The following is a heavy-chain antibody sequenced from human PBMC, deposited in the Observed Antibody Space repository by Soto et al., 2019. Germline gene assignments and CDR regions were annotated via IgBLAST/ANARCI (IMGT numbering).Heavy chain of an antibody. CDR2: INHSGST. Sequence: SETLSLTCAVYGGSFSGYYWSWIRQPPGKGLEWIGEINHSGSTNYNPSLKSRVTISVDTSKNQFSLKLSSVTAADTAVYYCARGSSWSVYYYYYMDVWGKGTTVTVSS. CDR1: GGSFSGYY. J-gene: IGHJ6*03. CDR3: ARGSSWSVYYYYYMDV. V-gene: IGHV4-34*01. D-gene: IGHD6-13*01.